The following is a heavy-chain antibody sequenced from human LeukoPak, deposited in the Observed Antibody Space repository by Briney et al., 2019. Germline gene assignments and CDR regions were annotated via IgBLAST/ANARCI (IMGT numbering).Heavy chain of an antibody. D-gene: IGHD3-9*01. CDR1: GGSISSYY. CDR2: IYYSGST. V-gene: IGHV4-59*12. J-gene: IGHJ4*02. CDR3: ARGRYFDWMENDY. Sequence: TSETLSLTCTVSGGSISSYYWSWIRQPPGKGLEWIGYIYYSGSTNYNPSLKSRVTISVDTSKNQLSLKLSSVTAADTAVYYCARGRYFDWMENDYWGQGTLVIVSS.